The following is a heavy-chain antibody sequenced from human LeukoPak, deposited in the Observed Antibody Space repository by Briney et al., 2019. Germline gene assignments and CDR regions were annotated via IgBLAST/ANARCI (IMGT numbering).Heavy chain of an antibody. CDR2: ISGSGGSA. CDR3: AKDYHDSSLDYFDY. J-gene: IGHJ4*02. D-gene: IGHD3-22*01. Sequence: GVSLRLSCAASGFTFSSYAMSWVRQAPGKGLEWVSGISGSGGSAYYSDSVKGRFTISRDNSKNTLYLQMNSLRAEDTAIYYCAKDYHDSSLDYFDYWGQGTLVTVSS. V-gene: IGHV3-23*01. CDR1: GFTFSSYA.